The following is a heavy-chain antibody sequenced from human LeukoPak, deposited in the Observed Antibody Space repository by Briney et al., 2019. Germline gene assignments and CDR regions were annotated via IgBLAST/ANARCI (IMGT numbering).Heavy chain of an antibody. CDR3: AKGQLRYCSGGSCYAPDDY. CDR2: ISYDGSNK. Sequence: GGSLRLSCAASGFTFSSYGMHWVRQAPGKGLEWVAVISYDGSNKYYADSVKGRFTISRDNPKNTLYLQMNSLRAEDTAVYYCAKGQLRYCSGGSCYAPDDYWGQGTLVTVSS. J-gene: IGHJ4*02. V-gene: IGHV3-30*18. CDR1: GFTFSSYG. D-gene: IGHD2-15*01.